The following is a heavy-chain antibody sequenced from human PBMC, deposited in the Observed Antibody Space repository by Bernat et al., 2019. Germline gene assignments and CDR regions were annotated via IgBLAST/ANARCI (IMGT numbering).Heavy chain of an antibody. CDR1: GYSISSGYY. D-gene: IGHD6-13*01. Sequence: QVQLQESGPGLVKPSETLSLTCAVSGYSISSGYYWGWIRQPPGKGLEWIGSIYHSGSTYYNPSLKSRVTISVETSKNQFYMKLSSVTAAETAVYYCARGSSSSWYPNGRYWGQGTLVTVAS. V-gene: IGHV4-38-2*01. CDR3: ARGSSSSWYPNGRY. J-gene: IGHJ4*02. CDR2: IYHSGST.